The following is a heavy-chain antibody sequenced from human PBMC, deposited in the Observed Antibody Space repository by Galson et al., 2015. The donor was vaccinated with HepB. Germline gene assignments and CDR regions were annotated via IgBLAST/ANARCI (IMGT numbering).Heavy chain of an antibody. CDR1: GFTFSSYS. Sequence: SLRLSCAASGFTFSSYSMNWVRQAPGKGLEWVSSISSSSSYIYYADSVKGRFTISRDNAKNSLYLQMNSLRAEDTAVYYCARDPDNLRGIAALSGPADYWGQGTLVTVSS. J-gene: IGHJ4*02. CDR2: ISSSSSYI. V-gene: IGHV3-21*01. D-gene: IGHD6-6*01. CDR3: ARDPDNLRGIAALSGPADY.